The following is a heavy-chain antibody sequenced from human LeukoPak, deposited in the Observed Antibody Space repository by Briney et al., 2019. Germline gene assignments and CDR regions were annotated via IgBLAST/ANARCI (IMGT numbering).Heavy chain of an antibody. V-gene: IGHV4-34*01. D-gene: IGHD2-2*01. J-gene: IGHJ5*02. CDR3: AVCSSTSCPFDP. Sequence: SETLSLTCAVYGGSFSGYYWSWIRQPPGKGPEWIGEINHSGSTNYNPSLKSRVTISVDTSKNQFSLKLSSVTAADTAVYYCAVCSSTSCPFDPWGQGTLVTVSS. CDR1: GGSFSGYY. CDR2: INHSGST.